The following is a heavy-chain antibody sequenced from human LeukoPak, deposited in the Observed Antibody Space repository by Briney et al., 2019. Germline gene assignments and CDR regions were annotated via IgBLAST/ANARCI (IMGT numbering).Heavy chain of an antibody. CDR2: IYSGGST. D-gene: IGHD4-17*01. CDR3: ARDSTGYGRPTTPGY. V-gene: IGHV3-53*05. J-gene: IGHJ4*02. Sequence: PGGSLRLSCAASGFTVSSNYMSWVRQAPGKGLEWVSVIYSGGSTYYADSVKGRFTISRDNSKNTLYLQMNSLRAEDTAVYYCARDSTGYGRPTTPGYWGQGTLVTVSS. CDR1: GFTVSSNY.